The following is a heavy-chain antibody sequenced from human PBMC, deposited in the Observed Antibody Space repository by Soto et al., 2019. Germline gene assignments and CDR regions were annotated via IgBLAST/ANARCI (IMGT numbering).Heavy chain of an antibody. Sequence: QMQLVQSGAEVKKPGASVKVSCKASGYTFTSYYLHWVRQAPGQGLEWMGMISPSGGSTSYAQKFEGRVNVTRDTSTSTVYMELNSLRSEDTAVYYCAGEGSVDSNWFVPWGQGTLVTVSS. CDR2: ISPSGGST. D-gene: IGHD3-3*01. CDR1: GYTFTSYY. CDR3: AGEGSVDSNWFVP. V-gene: IGHV1-46*01. J-gene: IGHJ5*02.